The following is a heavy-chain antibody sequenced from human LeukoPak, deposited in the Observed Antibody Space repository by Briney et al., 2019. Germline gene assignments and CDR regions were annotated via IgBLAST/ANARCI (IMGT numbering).Heavy chain of an antibody. D-gene: IGHD3-10*01. V-gene: IGHV1-2*02. CDR1: GYTFTGYY. J-gene: IGHJ5*02. Sequence: ASVKVSCKASGYTFTGYYMHWVRQAPGQGLEWMGWINPNSGGTNYAQKFRGRVTMTRDTSISTAYMELSRLRSDDTAVYYCARDGGSGSSNWFDPWGQGTLVTVSS. CDR3: ARDGGSGSSNWFDP. CDR2: INPNSGGT.